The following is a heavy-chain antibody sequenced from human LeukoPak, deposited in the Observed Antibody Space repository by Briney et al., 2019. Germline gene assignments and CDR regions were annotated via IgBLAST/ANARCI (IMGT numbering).Heavy chain of an antibody. CDR3: ARSPSGWYNSYYFDS. V-gene: IGHV5-51*01. CDR2: IYPGDSAT. J-gene: IGHJ4*02. CDR1: GYSFSSYW. Sequence: GESLKISCKDSGYSFSSYWIAWVRQMPGKGLELMGIIYPGDSATRYSPSFEGQVTISADKSTNTAYLQWSSLKASDTAMFYCARSPSGWYNSYYFDSWGQGTLVTVSS. D-gene: IGHD6-19*01.